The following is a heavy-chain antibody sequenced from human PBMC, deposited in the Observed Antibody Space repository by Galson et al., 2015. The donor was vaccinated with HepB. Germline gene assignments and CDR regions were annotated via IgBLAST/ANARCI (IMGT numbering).Heavy chain of an antibody. CDR1: EYTFTRYD. CDR3: AREISDRPTGDHRGGRGWYFDL. D-gene: IGHD7-27*01. J-gene: IGHJ2*01. V-gene: IGHV3-13*01. CDR2: MGSGGDS. Sequence: SLSLSCAASEYTFTRYDINWVRQVTGTGLEWVSSMGSGGDSYDAAAMSGRIIIPRENVRNSLLLQIDSLTAGGTAIYYCAREISDRPTGDHRGGRGWYFDLWGRGTLVIVSS.